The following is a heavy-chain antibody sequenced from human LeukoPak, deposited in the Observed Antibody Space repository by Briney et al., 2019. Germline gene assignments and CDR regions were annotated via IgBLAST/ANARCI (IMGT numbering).Heavy chain of an antibody. J-gene: IGHJ4*02. V-gene: IGHV3-23*01. CDR3: AKDRIPVAGRQDIWDY. CDR1: GFTFSDHY. CDR2: ISGSGDRT. D-gene: IGHD6-19*01. Sequence: GGSLRLSCAASGFTFSDHYMSWIRQAPGKGLGWVSGISGSGDRTYYADSVKGRFTISRDNSKNTLYLQMNSLTDDDSAVYYCAKDRIPVAGRQDIWDYWGQGTLVTVSS.